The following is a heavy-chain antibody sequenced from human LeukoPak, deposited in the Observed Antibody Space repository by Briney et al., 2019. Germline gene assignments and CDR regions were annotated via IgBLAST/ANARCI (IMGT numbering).Heavy chain of an antibody. D-gene: IGHD6-13*01. CDR1: GGSFSGYY. J-gene: IGHJ4*02. CDR2: INHSGST. CDR3: ARHDWQQQPPVDY. Sequence: SETLSLTCAVFGGSFSGYYWSWIRQPPGKGLEWIGEINHSGSTNYNPSLKSRVTISVDTSKNQFSLKLSSVTAADTAMYYCARHDWQQQPPVDYWGQGTLVTVSS. V-gene: IGHV4-34*01.